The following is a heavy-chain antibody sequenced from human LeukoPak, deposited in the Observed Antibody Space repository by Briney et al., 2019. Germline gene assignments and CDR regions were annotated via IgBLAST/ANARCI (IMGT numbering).Heavy chain of an antibody. CDR2: ISSSSSYI. CDR1: GFTFSSYS. D-gene: IGHD5-18*01. V-gene: IGHV3-21*01. Sequence: GGSLRLSCAASGFTFSSYSMNWVRQAPGKGLEWVSSISSSSSYIYYADSVKGRFTISRDNAKNSLYLQMNSLRAEDTAVYYCARASGDTVDTTTMGSYWGQGTLVTVSS. J-gene: IGHJ4*02. CDR3: ARASGDTVDTTTMGSY.